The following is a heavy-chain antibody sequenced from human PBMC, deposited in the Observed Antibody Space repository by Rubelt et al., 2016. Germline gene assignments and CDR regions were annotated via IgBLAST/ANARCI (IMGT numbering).Heavy chain of an antibody. CDR1: GGSISSSNYF. D-gene: IGHD6-19*01. J-gene: IGHJ4*02. Sequence: QLQLQESGPGLVKPSETLSLTCTVSGGSISSSNYFWGWIRQPPGKGLEWIGEINHSGSTNYNPSLKSRVTISLDTSKNHFSLNVSSVTAADTAVYYCAKRRYSSAWLPDSWGQGTLVTVSS. V-gene: IGHV4-39*02. CDR3: AKRRYSSAWLPDS. CDR2: INHSGST.